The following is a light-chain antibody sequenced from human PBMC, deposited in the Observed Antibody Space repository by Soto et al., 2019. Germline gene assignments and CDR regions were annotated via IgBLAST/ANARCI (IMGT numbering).Light chain of an antibody. CDR2: DAS. CDR1: QSISSW. CDR3: KQYNTYSSLT. J-gene: IGKJ4*01. Sequence: DIQMTQSPSTLSASVGDRVTITCRASQSISSWLAWYQQKLGRAPRLLIYDASSLESGVPSRFSGSGYGTDFTLPISSLQPDDFATYYCKQYNTYSSLTSGGGPKVEIK. V-gene: IGKV1-5*01.